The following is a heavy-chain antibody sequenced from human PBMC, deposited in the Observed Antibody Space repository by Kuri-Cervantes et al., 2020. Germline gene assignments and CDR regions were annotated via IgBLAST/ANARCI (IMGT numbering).Heavy chain of an antibody. CDR1: GCMFNDYS. Sequence: GESLKISCAASGCMFNDYSMNWVRQAPGKGLEWVSSITSSGRYIYYADAVKGRFTVSRDNSKSTMYLEMDSLRPEDTAVYYCAKEMVRGANWFESWGQGSLVPV. D-gene: IGHD3-10*01. V-gene: IGHV3-21*03. CDR3: AKEMVRGANWFES. J-gene: IGHJ5*01. CDR2: ITSSGRYI.